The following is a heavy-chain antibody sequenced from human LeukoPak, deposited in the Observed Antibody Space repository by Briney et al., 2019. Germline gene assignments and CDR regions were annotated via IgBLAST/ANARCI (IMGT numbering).Heavy chain of an antibody. CDR3: ARDIQTYYYDSSGYYPLDY. D-gene: IGHD3-22*01. CDR1: GFTFSSYS. J-gene: IGHJ4*02. V-gene: IGHV3-21*01. Sequence: GGSLRLSCAASGFTFSSYSMNWVRQAPGKGLEWVSSISSSSSYIYYADSVKGRFTISRDNAKNSLYLQMNSLRAEDTAVYYRARDIQTYYYDSSGYYPLDYWGQGTLVTVSS. CDR2: ISSSSSYI.